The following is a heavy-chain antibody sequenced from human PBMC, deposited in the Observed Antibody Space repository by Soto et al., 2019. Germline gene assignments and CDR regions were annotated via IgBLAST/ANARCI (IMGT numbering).Heavy chain of an antibody. CDR2: IIPIFGAA. CDR3: ALTYYDYVWGNYYGMDV. Sequence: QVQLVQSGAEVKKPGSSVKVSCKASGGTFSSYAISWVRQAPGQGLEWMGGIIPIFGAANYAQKFQGRVTITADESTSTAYMELSSLRSEYTAVYYCALTYYDYVWGNYYGMDVWGQGTTVTVSS. V-gene: IGHV1-69*12. J-gene: IGHJ6*02. D-gene: IGHD3-16*01. CDR1: GGTFSSYA.